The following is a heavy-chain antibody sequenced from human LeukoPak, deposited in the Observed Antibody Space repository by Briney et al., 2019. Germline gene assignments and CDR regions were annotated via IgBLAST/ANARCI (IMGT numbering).Heavy chain of an antibody. J-gene: IGHJ6*02. V-gene: IGHV4-39*07. CDR2: IYYSGST. D-gene: IGHD3-10*01. CDR1: GGSISSRTYY. CDR3: AGGFGELLSYYYYGMDV. Sequence: SETLSLTCTVSGGSISSRTYYWGWIRQPPGKGLEWIASIYYSGSTYYNPSLKSRVTISVDTSKNQFSLKLSSVTAADTAVYYCAGGFGELLSYYYYGMDVWGQGTTVTVSS.